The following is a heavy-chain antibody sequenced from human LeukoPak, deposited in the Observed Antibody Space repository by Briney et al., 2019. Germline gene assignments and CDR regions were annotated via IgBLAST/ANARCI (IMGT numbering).Heavy chain of an antibody. Sequence: GGSLRLSCAASEFTFISYWMSWVRQAPGKGLEWVANIKQDGGQIYYLESVKGRFTVSRDNAKNSLYLQMNSLRAEDTAVYYCARLGARQMLEYWGQGTLVTVSS. D-gene: IGHD4-17*01. V-gene: IGHV3-7*01. J-gene: IGHJ4*02. CDR1: EFTFISYW. CDR3: ARLGARQMLEY. CDR2: IKQDGGQI.